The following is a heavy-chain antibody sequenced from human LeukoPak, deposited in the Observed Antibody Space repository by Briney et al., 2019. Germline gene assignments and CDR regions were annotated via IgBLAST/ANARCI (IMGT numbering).Heavy chain of an antibody. CDR2: IYYSGST. CDR1: GGSISSYY. CDR3: ARSILYYFDY. D-gene: IGHD2-8*02. J-gene: IGHJ4*02. Sequence: SETLSLTCTVSGGSISSYYWSWIRQPPGKGLEWIGYIYYSGSTNYNPSLKSRDTISVDTSKNQFSLKLSSVTAADTAVYYCARSILYYFDYWGQGTLVTVSS. V-gene: IGHV4-59*01.